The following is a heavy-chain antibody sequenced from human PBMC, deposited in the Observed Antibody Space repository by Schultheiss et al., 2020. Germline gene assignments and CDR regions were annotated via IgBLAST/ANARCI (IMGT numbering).Heavy chain of an antibody. J-gene: IGHJ4*02. CDR3: ARATTTYYDFWSGYSHFDY. D-gene: IGHD3-3*01. CDR2: IYYSGST. Sequence: SETLSLTCTVSGGSISSGDYYWSWIRQPPGKGLEWIGYIYYSGSTYYNPSLKSRVTISVDTSKNQFSLKLSSVTAADTAVYYCARATTTYYDFWSGYSHFDYWGQGTLVTVSS. V-gene: IGHV4-30-4*01. CDR1: GGSISSGDYY.